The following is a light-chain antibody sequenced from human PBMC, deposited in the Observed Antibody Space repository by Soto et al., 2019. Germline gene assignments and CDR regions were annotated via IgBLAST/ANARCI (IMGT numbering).Light chain of an antibody. CDR3: LQHNGYPLT. CDR2: AAS. Sequence: DIQMTQSPSSLSASLGDRVTITCRASQDIGNDVGWYQQKPGKAPKRLIFAASRMQSGVPSRFGGSGSGTDFILTVSSLQPEDFATYCCLQHNGYPLTFGGGTTVDIK. CDR1: QDIGND. J-gene: IGKJ4*01. V-gene: IGKV1-17*01.